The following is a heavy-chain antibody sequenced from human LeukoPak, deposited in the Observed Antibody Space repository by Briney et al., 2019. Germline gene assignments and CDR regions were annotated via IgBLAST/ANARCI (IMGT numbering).Heavy chain of an antibody. D-gene: IGHD2-15*01. Sequence: GRSLRLSCAASGFTFSTYGMQWVRQAPGKGLEWVAIIWYDGGIKYYADSVKGRFTISRDNSKNTLYLEMNSLRAEDTAAYHWARVGGIGGSCKPYSYYAMHGWGQGTTVTVSS. V-gene: IGHV3-33*01. CDR1: GFTFSTYG. J-gene: IGHJ6*02. CDR2: IWYDGGIK. CDR3: ARVGGIGGSCKPYSYYAMHG.